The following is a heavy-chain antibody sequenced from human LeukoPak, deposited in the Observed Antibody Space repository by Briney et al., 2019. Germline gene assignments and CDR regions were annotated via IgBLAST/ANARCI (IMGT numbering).Heavy chain of an antibody. J-gene: IGHJ4*02. D-gene: IGHD6-19*01. CDR2: IYYSGST. Sequence: WETLSLTCTVSGGSISSYYWSWIRQSPGKGLEWIGYIYYSGSTYYNPSLQSRVTISLDTSKNRFSLKLSSLTAADTAVYYCARGAVAGFDHWGQGTLVTVSS. V-gene: IGHV4-59*01. CDR1: GGSISSYY. CDR3: ARGAVAGFDH.